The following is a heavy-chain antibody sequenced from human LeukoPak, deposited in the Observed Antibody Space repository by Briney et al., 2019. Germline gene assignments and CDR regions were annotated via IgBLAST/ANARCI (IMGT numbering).Heavy chain of an antibody. CDR2: ISSSGSTI. CDR3: ARPQPGYYYGMDI. Sequence: GGSLRLSCAASGFTFSSYEMNWVHQAPGKGLEWVSYISSSGSTIYYADSVKGRFTISRDSAKNSLYLQMNSLRAEDTAVYYCARPQPGYYYGMDIWGKGTTVTVSS. J-gene: IGHJ6*04. CDR1: GFTFSSYE. V-gene: IGHV3-48*03.